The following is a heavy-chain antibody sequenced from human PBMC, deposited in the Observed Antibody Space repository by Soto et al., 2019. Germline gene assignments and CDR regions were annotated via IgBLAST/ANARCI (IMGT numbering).Heavy chain of an antibody. CDR2: ISYDGSNK. Sequence: PGGSLRLSCAASGFTFSSYAMHWVRQAPGKGLEWVAVISYDGSNKYYADSVKGRFTISRDNSKNTLYLQMNSLRAEDTAVYYCARDGPSDYDFWSGYFITTRYGMDVWGQGTTVTVSS. CDR3: ARDGPSDYDFWSGYFITTRYGMDV. J-gene: IGHJ6*02. CDR1: GFTFSSYA. V-gene: IGHV3-30-3*01. D-gene: IGHD3-3*01.